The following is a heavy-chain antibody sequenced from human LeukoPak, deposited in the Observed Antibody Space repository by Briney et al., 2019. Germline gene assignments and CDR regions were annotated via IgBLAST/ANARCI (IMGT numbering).Heavy chain of an antibody. J-gene: IGHJ4*02. CDR2: IKQDGSGK. Sequence: PGGSLRLSCAAFGFTFSSYWMSWVRQAPGKGLEWVANIKQDGSGKYYVDSVKGRFTISRDNAKNSLYLQMNSLKAEDTAVYYCARGKDYDFWSGYQAGFDYWGQGTLVTVSS. D-gene: IGHD3-3*01. CDR3: ARGKDYDFWSGYQAGFDY. CDR1: GFTFSSYW. V-gene: IGHV3-7*01.